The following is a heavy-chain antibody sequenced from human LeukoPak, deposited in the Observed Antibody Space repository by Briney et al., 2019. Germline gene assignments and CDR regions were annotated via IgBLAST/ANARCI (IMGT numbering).Heavy chain of an antibody. CDR1: GYSFTDYY. D-gene: IGHD2-2*01. J-gene: IGHJ4*02. Sequence: ASVKVSCKASGYSFTDYYMHWVRQAPGQGFEWMGWVNPNDGDTNYAQKFQGRVTMTRDTSISTAHMEVSRLRSDDTAVYYCARAKFVYCSSSTCLFDYWGQGTLVTVSS. CDR2: VNPNDGDT. CDR3: ARAKFVYCSSSTCLFDY. V-gene: IGHV1-2*02.